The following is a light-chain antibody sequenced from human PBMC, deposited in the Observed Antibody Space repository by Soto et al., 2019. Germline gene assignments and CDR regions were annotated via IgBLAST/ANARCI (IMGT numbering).Light chain of an antibody. CDR2: EGT. CDR1: SSDVGSDNL. J-gene: IGLJ3*02. V-gene: IGLV2-23*01. Sequence: QSALTQPASVSGSPGQSITISCTGTSSDVGSDNLVSWYQQHPGKAPKLMIYEGTRRPSGVSNRFSGSKSGNTASLTISGLQAEDEADYYCCSYPPSTTLKVFGGGTKLTVL. CDR3: CSYPPSTTLKV.